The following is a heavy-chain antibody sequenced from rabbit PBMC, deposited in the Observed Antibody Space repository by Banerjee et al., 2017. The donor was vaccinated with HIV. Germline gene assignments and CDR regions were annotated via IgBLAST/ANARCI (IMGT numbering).Heavy chain of an antibody. J-gene: IGHJ4*01. D-gene: IGHD6-1*01. Sequence: QSLEESGGDLVKPGASLTLTCTASGFSFSSNYYMCWVRQAPGKGLEWIGCIYTGDRNTSYATWAKGRFIISKTSSTTVTLQMTSLTAADTATYFCARDHVGYGIVVDLWGPGTLVTVS. CDR1: GFSFSSNYY. CDR2: IYTGDRNT. CDR3: ARDHVGYGIVVDL. V-gene: IGHV1S40*01.